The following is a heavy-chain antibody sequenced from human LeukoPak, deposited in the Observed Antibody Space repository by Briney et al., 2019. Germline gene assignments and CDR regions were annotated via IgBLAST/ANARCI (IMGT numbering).Heavy chain of an antibody. CDR3: AKGSSSWLAWFDP. J-gene: IGHJ5*02. V-gene: IGHV3-48*01. D-gene: IGHD6-13*01. CDR2: ISSSSSTI. Sequence: GGSLRLSCAASGFTFSTYSMNWVRQAPGKGLEWVSYISSSSSTIYYADSVKGRFTISRDNAKNSLYLQTNSLRAEDTAVYYCAKGSSSWLAWFDPWGQGTLVTVSS. CDR1: GFTFSTYS.